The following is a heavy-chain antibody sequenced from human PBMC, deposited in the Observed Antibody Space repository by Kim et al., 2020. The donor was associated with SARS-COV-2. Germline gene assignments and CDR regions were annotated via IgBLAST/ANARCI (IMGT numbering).Heavy chain of an antibody. V-gene: IGHV3-21*01. CDR1: GFTFSSYS. D-gene: IGHD6-6*01. CDR3: ASEYSSASGWFDP. Sequence: GGSLRLSCAASGFTFSSYSMNWVRHAPGKGLEWVSPISSSSSSIHYADSVKGRFTISRDNAKNSLYLQMNSLRAEDTAVYYCASEYSSASGWFDPWGQGTLVTVSS. J-gene: IGHJ5*02. CDR2: ISSSSSSI.